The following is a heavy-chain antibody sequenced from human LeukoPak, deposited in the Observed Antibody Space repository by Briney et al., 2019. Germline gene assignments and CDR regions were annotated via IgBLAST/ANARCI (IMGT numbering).Heavy chain of an antibody. D-gene: IGHD4-17*01. CDR3: ARVWATVTTRGYYFDY. V-gene: IGHV3-21*01. CDR2: NSNDGRYI. CDR1: GYTLNTYS. J-gene: IGHJ4*02. Sequence: GGPLTLPCTASGYTLNTYSINCAPHSPGKALEWVSSNSNDGRYIYYADSVKGRFTISRDNAKNSLYLQLHSLRAEDTAVYYCARVWATVTTRGYYFDYWGPGTLVTVSS.